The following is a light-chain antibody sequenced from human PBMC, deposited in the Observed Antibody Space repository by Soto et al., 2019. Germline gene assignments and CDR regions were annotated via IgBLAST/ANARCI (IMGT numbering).Light chain of an antibody. CDR2: TAG. V-gene: IGLV1-44*01. Sequence: QPVLTQPLSVSASPGQLVTISCSGCSSNIGTNTVAWYQHLPGTAPPRLIFTAGQRPSGVPGRFCGSKSGTAASLAISGLQSEDEGDWYCSAWDNSLNGYVFGPGTKLPVL. CDR3: SAWDNSLNGYV. CDR1: SSNIGTNT. J-gene: IGLJ1*01.